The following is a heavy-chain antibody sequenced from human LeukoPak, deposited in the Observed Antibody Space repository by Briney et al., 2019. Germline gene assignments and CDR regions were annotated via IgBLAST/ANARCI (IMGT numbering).Heavy chain of an antibody. J-gene: IGHJ6*03. CDR2: MNPNSGNT. CDR3: ARGNGRARLRGNNYYYYMGV. D-gene: IGHD4-17*01. V-gene: IGHV1-8*01. Sequence: ASVKVSCKASGYTFTSYDINWVRQATGQGLEWMGWMNPNSGNTGYAQKFQGRVTMTRNTSISTAYMELSSLRSEDTAVYYCARGNGRARLRGNNYYYYMGVWGKGTTVTVSS. CDR1: GYTFTSYD.